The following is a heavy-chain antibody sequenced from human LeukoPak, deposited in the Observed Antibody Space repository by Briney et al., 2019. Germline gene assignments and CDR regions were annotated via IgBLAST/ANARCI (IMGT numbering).Heavy chain of an antibody. CDR2: IYHSGST. V-gene: IGHV4-38-2*01. J-gene: IGHJ4*02. D-gene: IGHD3-10*01. CDR3: ARSHVWFGELYLDY. Sequence: SKTLSLTCAVSGYSISSGYYWGWIRQPPGKGLEWIGSIYHSGSTYYNPSLKSRVTISVDTSKNQFSLKLSSVTAADTAVYYCARSHVWFGELYLDYWGQGTLVTVSS. CDR1: GYSISSGYY.